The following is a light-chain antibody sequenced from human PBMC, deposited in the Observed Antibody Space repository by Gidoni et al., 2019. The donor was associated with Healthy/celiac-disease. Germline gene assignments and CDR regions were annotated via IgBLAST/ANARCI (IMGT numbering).Light chain of an antibody. J-gene: IGKJ2*01. CDR2: KAS. CDR3: QQYNSYLYT. Sequence: DILMTQSPSTLSASVGDRVTITCRASQSISSWLAWYQQKPGKAPKLLIYKASSLESGVPSRFSGSGSGTEFTFTISSLQPDDFATYYCQQYNSYLYTFGQGTKLEIK. CDR1: QSISSW. V-gene: IGKV1-5*03.